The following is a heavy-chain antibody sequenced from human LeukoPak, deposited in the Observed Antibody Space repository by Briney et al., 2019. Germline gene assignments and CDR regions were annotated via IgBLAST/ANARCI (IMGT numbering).Heavy chain of an antibody. CDR3: AKQREAGTTPHWFDP. CDR1: GGSISSSSYD. CDR2: IYYSGST. J-gene: IGHJ5*02. D-gene: IGHD6-19*01. Sequence: PSETLSLTCTVSGGSISSSSYDWGWIRQPPGKGLEWIVRIYYSGSTYYNPSRKSPSTKTVDTTKNPFSLKLSSVTAADTAVYYCAKQREAGTTPHWFDPWGQGTLVTVSS. V-gene: IGHV4-39*01.